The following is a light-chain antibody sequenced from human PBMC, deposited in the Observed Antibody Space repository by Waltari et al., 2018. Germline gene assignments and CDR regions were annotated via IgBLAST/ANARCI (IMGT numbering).Light chain of an antibody. CDR2: GAS. J-gene: IGKJ4*01. Sequence: DTQMTQCPSSLSASVGARVRITCQANHDISHFLCWDQQKLGRAPKLLIYGASNLETGVPSRFSGSGSGTHFTFTISSLQPEDIATYYCQHYDSLPVTFGGGTRV. V-gene: IGKV1-33*01. CDR1: HDISHF. CDR3: QHYDSLPVT.